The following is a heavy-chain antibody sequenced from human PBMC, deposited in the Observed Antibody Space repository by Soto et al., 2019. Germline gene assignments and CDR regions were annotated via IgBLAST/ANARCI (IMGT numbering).Heavy chain of an antibody. CDR3: ARDHHLIAAAGTSVWFDP. CDR2: IYTSGST. J-gene: IGHJ5*02. D-gene: IGHD6-13*01. Sequence: PSETLSLTCTVSGGPISSYYWSWIRQPAGKGLEWIGRIYTSGSTNYNPSLKSRVTMSVDTSKNQFSLKLSSVTAADTAVYYCARDHHLIAAAGTSVWFDPWGQGTLVTVSS. V-gene: IGHV4-4*07. CDR1: GGPISSYY.